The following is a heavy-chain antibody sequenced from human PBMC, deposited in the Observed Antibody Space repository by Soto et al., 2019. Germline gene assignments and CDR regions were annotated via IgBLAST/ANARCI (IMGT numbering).Heavy chain of an antibody. Sequence: GGSLRLSCAASGFTFSSYSMNWVRQAPGKGLEWVSSISSSSSYIYYADSVKGRFTISRDNAKNSLYLQMNSLRAEDTAVYYCARDWSLAARLNWFDPWGQGTLVTVSS. CDR2: ISSSSSYI. CDR3: ARDWSLAARLNWFDP. V-gene: IGHV3-21*01. D-gene: IGHD6-6*01. J-gene: IGHJ5*02. CDR1: GFTFSSYS.